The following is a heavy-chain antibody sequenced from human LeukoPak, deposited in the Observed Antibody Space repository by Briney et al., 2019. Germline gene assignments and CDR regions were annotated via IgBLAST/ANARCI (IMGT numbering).Heavy chain of an antibody. CDR3: ARDSSRWSSSDY. CDR2: ISSSSTYK. CDR1: GFTFSNYR. Sequence: GGSLRLSCEASGFTFSNYRMNWVRQAPGKGLEWVSSISSSSTYKYYADSVKGRFTISRDNAKNSLYLQMNSLRADDMAVYYCARDSSRWSSSDYWGQGTLVTVSS. V-gene: IGHV3-21*01. J-gene: IGHJ4*02. D-gene: IGHD6-19*01.